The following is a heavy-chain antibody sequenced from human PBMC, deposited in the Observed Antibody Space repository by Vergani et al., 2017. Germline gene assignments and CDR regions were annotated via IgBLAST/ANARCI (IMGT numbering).Heavy chain of an antibody. CDR3: ARVRARRGSGTQKDY. CDR1: GGSMKINDYY. CDR2: IYYTGGT. J-gene: IGHJ4*02. V-gene: IGHV4-31*02. Sequence: QVLLQESGPGLVKPSQTLSLTCIVSGGSMKINDYYWTWIRQHPVKGLEWIGSIYYTGGTYNNPSLKSRVTMSVDTSKNQFSLKLSSVTAADTAVYYCARVRARRGSGTQKDYWGQGTLVTVSS. D-gene: IGHD3-10*01.